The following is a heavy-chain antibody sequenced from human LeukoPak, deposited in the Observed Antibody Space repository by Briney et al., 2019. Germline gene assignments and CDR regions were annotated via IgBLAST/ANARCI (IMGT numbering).Heavy chain of an antibody. CDR2: INGGNGNT. Sequence: GASVKVSCKSSGYSLTSSAMHWVRQAPGQRLEWMGWINGGNGNTYYSQKFQGRVTITRDTSASTAYMEVSSLRSEDTAVYYCATGVYAISDAFDIWGQGTMVTVSS. V-gene: IGHV1-3*01. J-gene: IGHJ3*02. CDR3: ATGVYAISDAFDI. CDR1: GYSLTSSA. D-gene: IGHD2-8*01.